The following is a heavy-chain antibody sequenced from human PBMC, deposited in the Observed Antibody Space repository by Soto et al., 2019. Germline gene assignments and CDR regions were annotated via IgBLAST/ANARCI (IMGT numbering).Heavy chain of an antibody. J-gene: IGHJ4*02. Sequence: QVQLQESGPGLVKPSETLSLTCSVSGASISTYYWSWIRHPSGKGLEWIGHINHNGGSNSSPSLKSRVTMSVDTSNNQFSLRLSSVTAADTAVYYCARHYGDSVWGQGILVTVSS. CDR3: ARHYGDSV. CDR2: INHNGGS. D-gene: IGHD4-17*01. V-gene: IGHV4-59*01. CDR1: GASISTYY.